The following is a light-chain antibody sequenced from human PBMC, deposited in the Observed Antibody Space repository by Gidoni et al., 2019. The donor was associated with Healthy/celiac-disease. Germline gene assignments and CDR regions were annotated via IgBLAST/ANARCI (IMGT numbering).Light chain of an antibody. CDR1: QSVSSSY. Sequence: ETVLTQSPGTLSLSPGERATLSCRASQSVSSSYLAWYQQQPGQAPRLLIYCASSRATGIPDRFSGSGSGTDFTLTISRLEPEDFAVYYCQQYGSSPWTFGQGTKVEIK. CDR2: CAS. CDR3: QQYGSSPWT. V-gene: IGKV3-20*01. J-gene: IGKJ1*01.